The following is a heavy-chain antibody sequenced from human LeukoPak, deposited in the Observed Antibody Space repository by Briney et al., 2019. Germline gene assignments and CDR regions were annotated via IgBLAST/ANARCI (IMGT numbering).Heavy chain of an antibody. CDR1: GGTFSSYA. CDR3: ARDMGHYDSSGSFSLDI. V-gene: IGHV1-69*05. D-gene: IGHD3-22*01. J-gene: IGHJ3*02. Sequence: ASVKVSCKASGGTFSSYAISWVRQAPGQGLEWMGRIIPIFGTANYAQKFQGRVTITTDESTSTAYMELSSLRSEDTAVYYCARDMGHYDSSGSFSLDIWGQGTMVTVSS. CDR2: IIPIFGTA.